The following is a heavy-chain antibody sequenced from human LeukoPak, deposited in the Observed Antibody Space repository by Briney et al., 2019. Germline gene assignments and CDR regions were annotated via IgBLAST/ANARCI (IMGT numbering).Heavy chain of an antibody. CDR3: ATLRTENYDYVWGSYRSLNSHY. CDR2: INHSGST. J-gene: IGHJ4*02. Sequence: PSETLSLTCAVYGGSFSGYYWSWIRQPPGKGLEWIGEINHSGSTNYNPSLKSRVTISVVTSKNQFSLKLSSVTAADTAVYYCATLRTENYDYVWGSYRSLNSHYWGQGTLVTVSS. V-gene: IGHV4-34*01. CDR1: GGSFSGYY. D-gene: IGHD3-16*02.